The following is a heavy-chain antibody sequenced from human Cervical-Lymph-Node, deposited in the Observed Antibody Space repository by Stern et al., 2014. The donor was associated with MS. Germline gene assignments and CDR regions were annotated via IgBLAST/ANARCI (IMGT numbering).Heavy chain of an antibody. CDR3: ARGGSSVFDP. V-gene: IGHV4-59*01. D-gene: IGHD3-16*01. J-gene: IGHJ5*02. Sequence: QVQLVESGPGLVKPSETLSLTCTVSSGSISSYYWRWIRQPPGKGLEWIGYIYYSGSTNYNPSLKSRVTILVDTSKNQFSLKLSSVTAADTAVYYCARGGSSVFDPWGQGTLVTVSS. CDR1: SGSISSYY. CDR2: IYYSGST.